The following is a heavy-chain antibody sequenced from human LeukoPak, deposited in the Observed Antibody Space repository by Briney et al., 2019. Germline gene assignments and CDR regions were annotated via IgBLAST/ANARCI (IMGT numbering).Heavy chain of an antibody. CDR2: IYYSGST. J-gene: IGHJ5*02. Sequence: PSETLSLTCTVSGGSISSSSYYWGWIRQPPGKGLEWIGSIYYSGSTYYNPTLKSRVTISVDTSKNQFSLKLSSVTAADTAVYYCARRSTYYDSSGYPYNWFDPWGQGTLVTVSS. V-gene: IGHV4-39*07. CDR1: GGSISSSSYY. CDR3: ARRSTYYDSSGYPYNWFDP. D-gene: IGHD3-22*01.